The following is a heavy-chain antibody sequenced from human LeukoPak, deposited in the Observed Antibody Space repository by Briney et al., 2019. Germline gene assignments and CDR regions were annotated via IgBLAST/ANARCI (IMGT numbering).Heavy chain of an antibody. V-gene: IGHV3-66*01. CDR1: GFTVSSNY. J-gene: IGHJ5*02. D-gene: IGHD3-10*01. Sequence: PGGSLRLSCAASGFTVSSNYMSWVRQAPGKGLEWVSVIYSGGSTYYADSVKGRFTISRDNAKNTLYLQMNNLRAEDTAVYYCARDPMALDWFDPWSQGTLVTFSS. CDR3: ARDPMALDWFDP. CDR2: IYSGGST.